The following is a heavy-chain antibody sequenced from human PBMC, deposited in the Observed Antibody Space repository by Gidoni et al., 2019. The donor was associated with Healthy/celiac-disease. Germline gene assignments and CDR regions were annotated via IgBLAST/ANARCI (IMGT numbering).Heavy chain of an antibody. J-gene: IGHJ6*02. CDR2: ISYDGSNK. CDR3: AKLESGDPYYDYVWGARGFGMDV. CDR1: GFTFSSYG. D-gene: IGHD3-16*01. V-gene: IGHV3-30*18. Sequence: QVQLVESGGGVVQPGRSLRLSWSASGFTFSSYGLPWVRQAPGKGLEWVAVISYDGSNKYYADSVKGRFTISRDNSKNTLYLQRNSLRAEDTAVYYCAKLESGDPYYDYVWGARGFGMDVWGQGTTVTVSS.